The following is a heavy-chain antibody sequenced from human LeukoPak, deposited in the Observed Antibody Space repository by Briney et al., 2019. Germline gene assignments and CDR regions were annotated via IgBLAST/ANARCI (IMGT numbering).Heavy chain of an antibody. V-gene: IGHV3-74*01. CDR1: GFTFSNHW. D-gene: IGHD6-19*01. J-gene: IGHJ4*02. CDR2: MKNDGSST. CDR3: AKDSGRLVLDYFDY. Sequence: GGSLRLSCAASGFTFSNHWMHWVRQAPGEGLVWVARMKNDGSSTGYADSVKGRFTISRDNAKNTLYLQMHSLRAEDAAVYYCAKDSGRLVLDYFDYWGQGTLVTVSS.